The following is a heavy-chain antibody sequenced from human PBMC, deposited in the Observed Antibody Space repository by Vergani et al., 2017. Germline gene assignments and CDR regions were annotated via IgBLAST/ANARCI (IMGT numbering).Heavy chain of an antibody. Sequence: EVQLLESGGSLKQPGGSVRLSCAASGFTFSTYAMNWVRQAPGKGLEWVSGISGSGGSTYYAGSVKGRFTISRDSSKNTLYLQMNSLSAGDTAVYYCAKANPRNSGYDYLYYYHAMDVWGKGTTFTVSS. J-gene: IGHJ6*04. D-gene: IGHD5-12*01. CDR1: GFTFSTYA. CDR3: AKANPRNSGYDYLYYYHAMDV. V-gene: IGHV3-23*01. CDR2: ISGSGGST.